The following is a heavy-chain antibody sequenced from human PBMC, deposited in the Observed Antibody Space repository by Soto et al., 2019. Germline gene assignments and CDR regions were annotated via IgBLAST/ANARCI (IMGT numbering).Heavy chain of an antibody. Sequence: QITLKESGPPLVKPTQTLTLTCTCSGFSLSASDVGVDWIRQPPGKALEWLALIYGDGDKRYSPSLKSRLSITKDTSKNQVILIMTNMDPLDTATCYCAHRTTMVLSAFQHWGQGTLVTVSS. CDR2: IYGDGDK. D-gene: IGHD3-10*01. V-gene: IGHV2-5*02. CDR1: GFSLSASDVG. J-gene: IGHJ1*01. CDR3: AHRTTMVLSAFQH.